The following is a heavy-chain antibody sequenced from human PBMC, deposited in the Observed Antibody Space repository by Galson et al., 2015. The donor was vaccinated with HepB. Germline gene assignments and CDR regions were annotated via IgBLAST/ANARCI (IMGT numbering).Heavy chain of an antibody. Sequence: CTVSGGSISSDTYYWSWIRQPAGKGLEWIGRIYTSGSTDYNPSLKSRVTISVDTSKNQFSLKLSSVTAADTAVYYCARDYSSSWYEGEGARFAFDIWGQGTMVTVSS. CDR1: GGSISSDTYY. V-gene: IGHV4-61*02. J-gene: IGHJ3*02. D-gene: IGHD6-13*01. CDR2: IYTSGST. CDR3: ARDYSSSWYEGEGARFAFDI.